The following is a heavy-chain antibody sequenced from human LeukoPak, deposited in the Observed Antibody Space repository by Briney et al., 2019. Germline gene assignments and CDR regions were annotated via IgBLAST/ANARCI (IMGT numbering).Heavy chain of an antibody. D-gene: IGHD5-24*01. J-gene: IGHJ4*02. CDR3: ARDFSLQLFDY. CDR1: GFTFSSYG. V-gene: IGHV3-33*01. CDR2: IWSDGSYK. Sequence: GRSLRLSCAASGFTFSSYGFHWVPQAPGKGLEWVAVIWSDGSYKYHADSVKGRFTISRDDSKNTLYLQMNSLRAEDTAVYYCARDFSLQLFDYWGQGTLVTVFS.